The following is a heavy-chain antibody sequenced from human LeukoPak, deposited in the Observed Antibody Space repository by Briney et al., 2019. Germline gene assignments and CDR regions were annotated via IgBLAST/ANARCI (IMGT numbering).Heavy chain of an antibody. Sequence: ASVKVSCKASGDSFTGYYMQWVRQAPGKGLEWMGWINPNSGGTNYAQKFQGRVTMTRDTSISTAYMELSRLRSEDTAVYYCTTLPYRGLDYWGQRTLVTVSS. CDR1: GDSFTGYY. CDR3: TTLPYRGLDY. J-gene: IGHJ4*02. V-gene: IGHV1-2*02. CDR2: INPNSGGT. D-gene: IGHD4-11*01.